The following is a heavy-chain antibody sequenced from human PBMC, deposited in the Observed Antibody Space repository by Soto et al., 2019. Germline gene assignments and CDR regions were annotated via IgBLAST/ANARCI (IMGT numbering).Heavy chain of an antibody. CDR1: GYTFTGYY. D-gene: IGHD2-2*01. CDR3: ARSYCSSKSCKSKYGMDV. CDR2: INPNSGGT. J-gene: IGHJ6*02. Sequence: EASVKVSCKASGYTFTGYYMHWVRQAPGQGLEWMGWINPNSGGTNYAQKFQGWVTMTRDTSISTAYMELSRLRSDDTAVYYCARSYCSSKSCKSKYGMDVWGQGTTVTVYS. V-gene: IGHV1-2*04.